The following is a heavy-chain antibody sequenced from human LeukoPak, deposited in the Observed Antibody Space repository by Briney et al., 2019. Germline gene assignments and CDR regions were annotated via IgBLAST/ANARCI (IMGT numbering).Heavy chain of an antibody. CDR3: ARGGESYDY. D-gene: IGHD3-10*01. CDR1: GFTFSSYA. CDR2: ISGGSIGT. J-gene: IGHJ4*02. V-gene: IGHV3-23*01. Sequence: PGGSLRLSCAASGFTFSSYAMSWVRQAPGKGLEWVSSISGGSIGTYYADSVKGRFTISRDNSKNTLYLQMNSLRAEDTAVCYCARGGESYDYWGQGTLVTVSS.